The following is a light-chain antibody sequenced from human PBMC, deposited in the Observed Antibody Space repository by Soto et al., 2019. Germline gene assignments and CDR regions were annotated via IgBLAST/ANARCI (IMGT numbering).Light chain of an antibody. J-gene: IGKJ4*01. CDR1: QSVSIY. Sequence: IVLTQSPATLSLSPGERATLSCRASQSVSIYLAWYQQKPGQAPRLLIYDASNRATGIPARFSGSGSGTDFTLTISSLEPEDFAVYYCQQRNQGLTFGGGTKVEIK. CDR3: QQRNQGLT. V-gene: IGKV3-11*01. CDR2: DAS.